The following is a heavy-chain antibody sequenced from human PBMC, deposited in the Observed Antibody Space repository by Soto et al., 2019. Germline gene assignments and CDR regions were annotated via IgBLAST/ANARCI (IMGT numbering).Heavy chain of an antibody. J-gene: IGHJ6*02. D-gene: IGHD3-16*01. V-gene: IGHV3-33*01. CDR2: IWYDGSNK. Sequence: QVQLVESGGGVVQPGRSLRLSCAASGFTFSSYGMHWVRQAPGKGLEWVAVIWYDGSNKYYADSVKGRFTISRDNSKNTLYLQMNSLRAEDTAVYYCARERAVITPHYYYGMDVWGQGTTVTVSS. CDR1: GFTFSSYG. CDR3: ARERAVITPHYYYGMDV.